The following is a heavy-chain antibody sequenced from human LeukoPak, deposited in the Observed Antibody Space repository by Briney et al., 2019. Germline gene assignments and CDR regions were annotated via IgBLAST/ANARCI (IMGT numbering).Heavy chain of an antibody. CDR1: GGSFSGYY. J-gene: IGHJ3*02. V-gene: IGHV4-34*01. CDR3: ARPNSVDTAMVGAFDI. Sequence: SETLSLTCAVYGGSFSGYYWSWIRQPPGKGLEWIGEINHSGSTNYNPSLKSRVTISVDTSKNQFSLKLSSVTAADTAVYYCARPNSVDTAMVGAFDIWGQGTMVTVSS. D-gene: IGHD5-18*01. CDR2: INHSGST.